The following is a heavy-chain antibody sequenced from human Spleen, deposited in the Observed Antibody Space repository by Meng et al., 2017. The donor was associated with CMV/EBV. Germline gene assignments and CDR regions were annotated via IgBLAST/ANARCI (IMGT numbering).Heavy chain of an antibody. D-gene: IGHD6-6*01. CDR2: IGDSGGIT. V-gene: IGHV3-23*01. Sequence: SGSAFRVHAMTWVGQTPGKGVEWVSVIGDSGGITYYAGSVKGRFTISRDNSKNTLYLQMNSLRVEDTAIYYCAKLEHTSSKYFDYWGQGTLVTVSS. CDR1: GSAFRVHA. J-gene: IGHJ4*02. CDR3: AKLEHTSSKYFDY.